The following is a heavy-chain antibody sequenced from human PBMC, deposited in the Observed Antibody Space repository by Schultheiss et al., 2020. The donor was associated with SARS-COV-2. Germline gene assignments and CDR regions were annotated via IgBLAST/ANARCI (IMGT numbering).Heavy chain of an antibody. V-gene: IGHV4-59*10. Sequence: SETLSLTCAVYGGSFSGYYWSWIRQPAGKGLEWIGRIYTSGSTNYNPSLKSRVTMSVDTSKNQFSLKLSSVTAADTAVYYCARVAYDYVWGSYRYTRKAFDIWGQGTMVTV. CDR1: GGSFSGYY. J-gene: IGHJ3*02. CDR3: ARVAYDYVWGSYRYTRKAFDI. D-gene: IGHD3-16*02. CDR2: IYTSGST.